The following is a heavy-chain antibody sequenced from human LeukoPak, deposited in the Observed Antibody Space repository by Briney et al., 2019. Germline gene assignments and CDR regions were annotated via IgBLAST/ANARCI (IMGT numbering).Heavy chain of an antibody. J-gene: IGHJ3*02. CDR3: AKDPINIVVVPAALLDAFDI. CDR1: GFTFSSYA. CDR2: ISGSGGST. V-gene: IGHV3-23*01. D-gene: IGHD2-2*01. Sequence: GGSLRLSCAASGFTFSSYAMSWVRQAPGKGLEWVSAISGSGGSTYYADSVKGRFTISRDNSKNTLYLQMNSLRAEDTAVYYCAKDPINIVVVPAALLDAFDIWGQGTMVTVSS.